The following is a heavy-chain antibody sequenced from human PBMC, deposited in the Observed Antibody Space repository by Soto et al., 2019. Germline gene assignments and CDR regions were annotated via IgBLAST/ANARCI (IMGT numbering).Heavy chain of an antibody. CDR2: IWYDGSNK. CDR3: ARDGDCSGGSCYSVPVFDY. D-gene: IGHD2-15*01. CDR1: GFTFSSYG. V-gene: IGHV3-33*01. Sequence: QVQLLESGGGVVQPGRSLRLSCAASGFTFSSYGMHWVRQAPGKGLEWVAVIWYDGSNKYYADSVKGRFTISRENSKNTLYLLMNSLRAEDTAVYYCARDGDCSGGSCYSVPVFDYWGQGTLVTVSS. J-gene: IGHJ4*02.